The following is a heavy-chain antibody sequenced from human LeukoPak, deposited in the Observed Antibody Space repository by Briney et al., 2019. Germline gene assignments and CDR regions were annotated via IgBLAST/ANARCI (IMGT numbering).Heavy chain of an antibody. CDR3: AREATTLPSPLGY. CDR1: GYTFTGYY. D-gene: IGHD4-17*01. J-gene: IGHJ4*02. V-gene: IGHV1-2*06. CDR2: INPNSGDT. Sequence: GASVKVSCRASGYTFTGYYMHWVRQAPGQGLEWMGRINPNSGDTNYAQKFQGRVTMTRDTSITTAYLELSGLRSDDTAPFYCAREATTLPSPLGYWGQGTLVTVSS.